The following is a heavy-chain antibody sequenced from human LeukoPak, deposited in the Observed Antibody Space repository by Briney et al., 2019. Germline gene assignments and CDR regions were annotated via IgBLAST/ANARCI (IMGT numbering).Heavy chain of an antibody. V-gene: IGHV3-7*01. CDR1: GFTFSSYW. CDR3: ARYGSGKEDDAFDI. J-gene: IGHJ3*02. Sequence: GGSLRPSCAASGFTFSSYWMSWVRQAQGKGLEWVANIKQDGSEKYYVDSVKGRFTISRDNAKNSLYLQMNSLRAEDTAVYYCARYGSGKEDDAFDIWGQGTMVTVSS. D-gene: IGHD6-19*01. CDR2: IKQDGSEK.